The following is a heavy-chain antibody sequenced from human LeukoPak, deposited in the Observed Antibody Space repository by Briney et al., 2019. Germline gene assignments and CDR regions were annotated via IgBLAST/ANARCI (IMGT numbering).Heavy chain of an antibody. CDR2: IYYSGST. D-gene: IGHD5-18*01. CDR1: GGSISSYY. CDR3: ARVRGYSYGSDAFDI. Sequence: SETLSLTCTVSGGSISSYYWSWIRQPPGKGLQWIGYIYYSGSTNYNPSLKSRVTISVDTSKNQFSLKLSSVTAADTAVFYCARVRGYSYGSDAFDIWGKGTMVTVSS. V-gene: IGHV4-59*01. J-gene: IGHJ3*02.